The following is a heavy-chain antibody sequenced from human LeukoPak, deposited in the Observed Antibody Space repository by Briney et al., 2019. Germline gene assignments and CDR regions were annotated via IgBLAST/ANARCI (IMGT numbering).Heavy chain of an antibody. CDR2: IRYDGSNK. D-gene: IGHD6-13*01. CDR3: ARVSAAAAGIWVRDYYYYMDV. J-gene: IGHJ6*03. V-gene: IGHV3-30*02. Sequence: PGGSLRLSCAASGFTFSSYGMHWVRQAPGKGLEWVAFIRYDGSNKYYADSVKGRFTISRDNSKNTLYLQMNSLRAEDTAVYYCARVSAAAAGIWVRDYYYYMDVWGKGTTVTISS. CDR1: GFTFSSYG.